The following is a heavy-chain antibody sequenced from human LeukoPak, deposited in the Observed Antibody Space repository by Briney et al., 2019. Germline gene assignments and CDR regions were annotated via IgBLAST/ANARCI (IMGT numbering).Heavy chain of an antibody. V-gene: IGHV3-30*04. J-gene: IGHJ4*02. CDR1: VFTFSSYA. Sequence: GGSLRLSRAASVFTFSSYAMHWVRQAPGTGLEGVAVISYEGSNKYYAESLKGRFTISSDNSKKTLYLQMNSLRAEDRAVYSCARPPNGYGGYYFNYGGQGSLVTVSS. CDR2: ISYEGSNK. D-gene: IGHD5-18*01. CDR3: ARPPNGYGGYYFNY.